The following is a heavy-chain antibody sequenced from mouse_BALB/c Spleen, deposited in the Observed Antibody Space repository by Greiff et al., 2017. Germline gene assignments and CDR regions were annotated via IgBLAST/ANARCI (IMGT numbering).Heavy chain of an antibody. J-gene: IGHJ4*01. D-gene: IGHD2-4*01. CDR2: IDPANGNT. Sequence: EVQLQQSGAELVKPGASVKLSCTASGFNIKDTYMHWVKQRPEQGLEWIGRIDPANGNTKYDPKFQGKATITADTSSNTAYLQLSSLTSEDTAVYYCASYDYDDDYYAMDYWGQGTSVTVSS. CDR1: GFNIKDTY. CDR3: ASYDYDDDYYAMDY. V-gene: IGHV14-3*02.